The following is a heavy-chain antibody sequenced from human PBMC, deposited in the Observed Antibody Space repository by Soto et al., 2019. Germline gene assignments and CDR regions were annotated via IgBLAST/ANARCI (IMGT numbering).Heavy chain of an antibody. V-gene: IGHV3-13*01. CDR2: IGTAGDT. Sequence: PGGSLRLSCAASGFTFSSYDMHWVRQATGKGLEWVSAIGTAGDTYYPGSVKGRFTISRENAKNSLYLQMNSLRAGDTAVYYCARAPSPRIAARPPLGHYYYYMDVWGKGTTVTVSS. CDR3: ARAPSPRIAARPPLGHYYYYMDV. J-gene: IGHJ6*03. CDR1: GFTFSSYD. D-gene: IGHD6-6*01.